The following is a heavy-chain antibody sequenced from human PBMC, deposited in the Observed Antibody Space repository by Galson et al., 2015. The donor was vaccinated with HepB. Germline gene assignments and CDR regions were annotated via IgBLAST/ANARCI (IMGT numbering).Heavy chain of an antibody. D-gene: IGHD2-2*01. CDR2: IRSKAYGGTT. J-gene: IGHJ4*02. CDR1: GFTFGDYA. V-gene: IGHV3-49*03. CDR3: TRDFGPIGYCSSTSCRRFDY. Sequence: SLRLSCAASGFTFGDYAMSWFRQAPGKGLEWVGFIRSKAYGGTTEYAASVKGRFTISRDDSKSIAYLQMNSLKTEDTAVYYCTRDFGPIGYCSSTSCRRFDYWGQGTLVTVSS.